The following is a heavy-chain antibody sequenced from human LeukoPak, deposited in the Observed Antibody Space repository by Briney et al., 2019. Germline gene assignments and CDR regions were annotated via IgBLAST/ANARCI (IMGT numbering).Heavy chain of an antibody. CDR2: INHSGST. Sequence: SETLSLTCAVYGGSFSGYYWSWIRQPPGKGLEWIGEINHSGSTNYNPSLKSRVTISVDTSKNQSSLKLSSVTAADTAVYYCARVKYGSGRAYYFDYWGQGTLVTVSS. J-gene: IGHJ4*02. CDR3: ARVKYGSGRAYYFDY. V-gene: IGHV4-34*01. CDR1: GGSFSGYY. D-gene: IGHD3-10*01.